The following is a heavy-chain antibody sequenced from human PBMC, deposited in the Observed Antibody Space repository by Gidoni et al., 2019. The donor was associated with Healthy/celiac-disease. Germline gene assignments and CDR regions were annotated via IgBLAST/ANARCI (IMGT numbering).Heavy chain of an antibody. V-gene: IGHV4-31*03. Sequence: TCTVSGGSISSGGYYWSWIRQHPGKGLEWIGYIYYSGSTYYNPSLKSRVTISVDTSKNQFSLKLSSVTAADTAVYYCAREKKDYYDSSGYYHTGEFDYWGQGTLVTVSS. D-gene: IGHD3-22*01. J-gene: IGHJ4*02. CDR3: AREKKDYYDSSGYYHTGEFDY. CDR2: IYYSGST. CDR1: GGSISSGGYY.